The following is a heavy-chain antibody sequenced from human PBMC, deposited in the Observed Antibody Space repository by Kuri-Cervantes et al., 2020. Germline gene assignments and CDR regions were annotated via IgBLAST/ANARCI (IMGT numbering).Heavy chain of an antibody. CDR2: ISSSSSTI. D-gene: IGHD1-14*01. CDR1: GFTFSSSW. V-gene: IGHV3-48*01. J-gene: IGHJ4*02. Sequence: GESLKISCAASGFTFSSSWMHWVCQAPEKGLEWVSYISSSSSTIYYADSVKGRFAISRDNAKNSLYLQMNSLRAEDTAVYYCARLGSWEPTLPFDYWGQGTLVTVSS. CDR3: ARLGSWEPTLPFDY.